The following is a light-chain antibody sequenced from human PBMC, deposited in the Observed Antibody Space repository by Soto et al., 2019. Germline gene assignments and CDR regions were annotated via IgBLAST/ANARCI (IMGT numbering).Light chain of an antibody. Sequence: QAVVTQPPSASGTPGQRVTISCSGSSSNIGRNYVYWCQQFPGTAPKVLIYRNNQRPSGVPDRFSGSKSGTSASLAVGGLLSEDEADYYCVAWDDSLNSWVFGGGTKVTVL. CDR1: SSNIGRNY. CDR3: VAWDDSLNSWV. V-gene: IGLV1-47*01. J-gene: IGLJ3*02. CDR2: RNN.